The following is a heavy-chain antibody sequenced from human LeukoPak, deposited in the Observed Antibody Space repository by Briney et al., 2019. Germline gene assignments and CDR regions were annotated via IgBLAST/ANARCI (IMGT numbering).Heavy chain of an antibody. J-gene: IGHJ4*02. D-gene: IGHD4-17*01. V-gene: IGHV3-30*18. CDR1: GFTFSSYG. Sequence: GSLRLSCAASGFTFSSYGMHWVRQAPGKGLEWVAVISYDGSNKYYADSVKGRFTISRDNSKNTLYLQMNSLRAEDTAVYYCAKAMTTVSIDYWGRGTLVTVSS. CDR3: AKAMTTVSIDY. CDR2: ISYDGSNK.